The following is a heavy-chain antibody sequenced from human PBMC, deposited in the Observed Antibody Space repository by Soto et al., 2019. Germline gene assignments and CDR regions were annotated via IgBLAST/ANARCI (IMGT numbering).Heavy chain of an antibody. Sequence: EVQVVESGGGLVQPGGPLRLSCAASGFTFTSYWMTWVRQAPGRGLEWVANINKDGSEKSYVDSVKGRFTISRDNAKSSLYLQMNSLRADDTAVYYCVREIASHLWGKGTTVIVSS. CDR1: GFTFTSYW. J-gene: IGHJ6*04. CDR3: VREIASHL. D-gene: IGHD2-21*01. V-gene: IGHV3-7*01. CDR2: INKDGSEK.